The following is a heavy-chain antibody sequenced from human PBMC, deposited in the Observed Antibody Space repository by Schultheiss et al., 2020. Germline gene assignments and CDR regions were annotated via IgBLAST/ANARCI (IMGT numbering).Heavy chain of an antibody. D-gene: IGHD2-15*01. CDR2: IYYSGST. Sequence: SETLSLTCTVSGGSISSSCYYWGWIRQPPGKGLEWIGSIYYSGSTYYNPSLKSRVTISVDTSKNQFSLKLSSVTAADTAVYYCAACSGGSCYAVGAFDIWGQGTMVTVSS. V-gene: IGHV4-39*07. J-gene: IGHJ3*02. CDR1: GGSISSSCYY. CDR3: AACSGGSCYAVGAFDI.